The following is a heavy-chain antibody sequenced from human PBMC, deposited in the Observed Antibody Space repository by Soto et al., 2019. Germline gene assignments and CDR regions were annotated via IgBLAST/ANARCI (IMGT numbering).Heavy chain of an antibody. D-gene: IGHD6-6*01. CDR2: ISYDGSNK. CDR1: GFTFSSYA. Sequence: PVGSLRLSCAASGFTFSSYAMHWVRQAPGKGLEWVAVISYDGSNKYYADSVKGRFTISRDNSKNTLYLQMNSLRAEDTAVYYCARDPEYSSSYGMDVWGQGTTVTVSS. V-gene: IGHV3-30-3*01. CDR3: ARDPEYSSSYGMDV. J-gene: IGHJ6*02.